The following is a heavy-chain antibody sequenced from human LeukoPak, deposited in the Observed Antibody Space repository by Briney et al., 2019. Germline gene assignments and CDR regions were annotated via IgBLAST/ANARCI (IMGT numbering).Heavy chain of an antibody. CDR1: GFTFSSYG. J-gene: IGHJ4*02. Sequence: GGSLRLSCAASGFTFSSYGMHWVRQAPGKGLEWVAVISYDGSNKYYADSVKGRFTISRDNAKNSLYLQMNSLRAEDTAVYYCARDSEYYDYVWGSYRGLGFDYWGQGTLVTVSS. D-gene: IGHD3-16*02. CDR2: ISYDGSNK. CDR3: ARDSEYYDYVWGSYRGLGFDY. V-gene: IGHV3-30*03.